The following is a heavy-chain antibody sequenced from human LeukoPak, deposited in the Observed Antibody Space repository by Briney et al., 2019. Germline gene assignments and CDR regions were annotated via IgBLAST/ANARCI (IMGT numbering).Heavy chain of an antibody. CDR2: IYYSGST. CDR3: ARETIGITDY. V-gene: IGHV4-39*02. D-gene: IGHD1-7*01. Sequence: SETLSLTCTVSGGSISSSSYYWGWIRQPPGKGLEWIGSIYYSGSTYYNPSLKSRVTISVDTSKNQFSLQLNSVTPEDTAVYYCARETIGITDYWGQGTLVTVSS. CDR1: GGSISSSSYY. J-gene: IGHJ4*02.